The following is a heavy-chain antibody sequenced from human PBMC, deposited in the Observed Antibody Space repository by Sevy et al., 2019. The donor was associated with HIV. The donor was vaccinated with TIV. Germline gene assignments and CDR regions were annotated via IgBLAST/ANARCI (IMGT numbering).Heavy chain of an antibody. V-gene: IGHV3-23*01. CDR1: GFTFSSYA. J-gene: IGHJ3*02. CDR3: AKDPTLGIAVDDAFDI. D-gene: IGHD6-19*01. CDR2: ISGSGGST. Sequence: EGSLRLSCAASGFTFSSYAMSWVHQAPGKELEWVSAISGSGGSTYYADSVKGRFTISRDNSKNTLYLQMNSLRAEDTAVYYCAKDPTLGIAVDDAFDIWGQGTMVTVSS.